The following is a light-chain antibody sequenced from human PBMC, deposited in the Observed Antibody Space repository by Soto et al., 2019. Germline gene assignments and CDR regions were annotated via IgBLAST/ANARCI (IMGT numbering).Light chain of an antibody. V-gene: IGKV1-12*01. Sequence: DIQMTQSPSSVSASVGDRVTITCRASQDISRWLAWYQQKPGKAPKLLIYAASTLQSGVPSRFSGRGSGTDFTLTISSLQPEDFATYYCQQADSFTTFGPGTKVDIK. CDR2: AAS. J-gene: IGKJ3*01. CDR1: QDISRW. CDR3: QQADSFTT.